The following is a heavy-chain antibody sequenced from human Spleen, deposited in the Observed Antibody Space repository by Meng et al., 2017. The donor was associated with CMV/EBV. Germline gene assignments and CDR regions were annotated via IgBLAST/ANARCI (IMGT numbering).Heavy chain of an antibody. D-gene: IGHD7-27*01. CDR2: INPSGGST. Sequence: SCKASGYTFTSYYMHWVRQAPGQGLEWMGIINPSGGSTTYAQNFQGRVTMTRDTSTSTLYMELSSLRSEDTAVYYCARDWGRGYLDFWGQGTLVTAPQ. J-gene: IGHJ4*02. CDR1: GYTFTSYY. CDR3: ARDWGRGYLDF. V-gene: IGHV1-46*01.